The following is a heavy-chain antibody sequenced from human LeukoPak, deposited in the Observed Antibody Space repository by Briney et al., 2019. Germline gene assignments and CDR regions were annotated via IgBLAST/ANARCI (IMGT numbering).Heavy chain of an antibody. J-gene: IGHJ4*02. V-gene: IGHV1-2*04. Sequence: ASVKVSCKASGYTFTGYYMHWVRQAPGQGLEWMGLINPNSGGTNYAQKFQGWVTMTRDTSISTAYMELSRLRSDDTAVYYCARVGRRLAVAGFMDVWGQGTLVTVSS. CDR2: INPNSGGT. CDR3: ARVGRRLAVAGFMDV. CDR1: GYTFTGYY. D-gene: IGHD6-19*01.